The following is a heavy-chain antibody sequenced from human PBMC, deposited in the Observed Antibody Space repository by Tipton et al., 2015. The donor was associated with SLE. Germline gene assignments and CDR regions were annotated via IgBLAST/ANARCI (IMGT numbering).Heavy chain of an antibody. CDR3: ARGGFLGGIFIHAFDL. D-gene: IGHD3-16*02. CDR1: GFTFSSYG. J-gene: IGHJ3*01. V-gene: IGHV3-33*08. CDR2: IWYDGGNK. Sequence: SLRLSCAASGFTFSSYGMHWVRQAPGKGLEWVAVIWYDGGNKYYADSVKGRFTISRDNSKDTLYLQMNSLRAEDTAVYYCARGGFLGGIFIHAFDLWGQGTVVTVPS.